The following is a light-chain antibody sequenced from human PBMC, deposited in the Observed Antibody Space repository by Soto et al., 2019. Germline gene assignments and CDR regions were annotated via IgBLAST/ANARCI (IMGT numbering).Light chain of an antibody. CDR1: QSISTY. Sequence: DIQMTQSPSSLSASVGDRFTITFRASQSISTYLNWYQQKPGKAPKLLILVASTLPSGVPSRFSGSGSGTDFTLTISSLQPEDFVTYYCQQTYSTPITFGQGTRLEIK. J-gene: IGKJ5*01. CDR2: VAS. V-gene: IGKV1-39*01. CDR3: QQTYSTPIT.